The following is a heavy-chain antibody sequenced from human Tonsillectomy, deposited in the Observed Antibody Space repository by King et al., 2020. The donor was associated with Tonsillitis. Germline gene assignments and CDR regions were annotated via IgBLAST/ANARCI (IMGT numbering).Heavy chain of an antibody. CDR2: IYYSGST. Sequence: QLQESGPGLVKPSETLSLTCSVSGGSIRSSSNYWGWIRQPPGKGLEWIGSIYYSGSTYYNPSLKSRVTISVDTSKNQLSLKLNSVTAADTAVYYCATTYDYCSRGSCYYNPDYWGQGTLVTVSS. V-gene: IGHV4-39*01. CDR3: ATTYDYCSRGSCYYNPDY. CDR1: GGSIRSSSNY. J-gene: IGHJ4*02. D-gene: IGHD2-15*01.